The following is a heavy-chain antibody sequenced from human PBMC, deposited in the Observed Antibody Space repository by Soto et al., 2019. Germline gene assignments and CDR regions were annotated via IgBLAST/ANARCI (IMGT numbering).Heavy chain of an antibody. Sequence: QVQLVQSGAEVKKPGSSVKVSCKASGGTFSSYGINWVRQAPGQGLEWMGGIIPILGTGNYAQKFQGRVTITEDESTSTAYMELSSLRSEDTAVYHCARVAPVDYRNYGWFDPWGQGTLVTVSS. D-gene: IGHD4-4*01. J-gene: IGHJ5*02. CDR3: ARVAPVDYRNYGWFDP. V-gene: IGHV1-69*01. CDR1: GGTFSSYG. CDR2: IIPILGTG.